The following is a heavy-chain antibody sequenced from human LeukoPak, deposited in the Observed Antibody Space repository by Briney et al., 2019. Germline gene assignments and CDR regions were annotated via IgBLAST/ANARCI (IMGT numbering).Heavy chain of an antibody. V-gene: IGHV4-30-2*01. CDR3: AYNRNFALDN. J-gene: IGHJ4*01. CDR2: IFHSGNT. CDR1: GGTITSGALS. D-gene: IGHD1-14*01. Sequence: ALSLTCTVSGGTITSGALSWSWIRQPPGKGLEWIGYIFHSGNTYYNPSLKSRVTISIDRSKNQFSLRLSSVTAADTAVYFCAYNRNFALDNWGQGTLVTVSS.